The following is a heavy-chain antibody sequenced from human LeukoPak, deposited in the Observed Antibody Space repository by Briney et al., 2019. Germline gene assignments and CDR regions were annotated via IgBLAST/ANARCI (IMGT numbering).Heavy chain of an antibody. D-gene: IGHD3-16*01. CDR2: IYYSGST. CDR1: GGSISSYY. V-gene: IGHV4-59*01. Sequence: SETLSRNCTVSGGSISSYYWSWIRQPPGKGLEGIGYIYYSGSTNYNPSLKSRVTISVDTSKNQFSLKLSSVTAADTAVYYCARGGGRFYYYYYYMDVWGKGTTVTVSS. CDR3: ARGGGRFYYYYYYMDV. J-gene: IGHJ6*03.